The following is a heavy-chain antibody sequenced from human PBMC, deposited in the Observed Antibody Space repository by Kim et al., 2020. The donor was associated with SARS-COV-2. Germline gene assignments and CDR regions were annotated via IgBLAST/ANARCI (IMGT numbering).Heavy chain of an antibody. CDR1: GFTFSSNW. CDR3: ARAVARRFDP. V-gene: IGHV3-7*01. Sequence: GGSLRLSCAASGFTFSSNWMSWVRQAPGKGLEWVANIKEDGSEKYYVNSVKGRFTISRDNAKNSLYLQMNSLRAEDTAVYYCARAVARRFDPWGQGTLVIVSS. CDR2: IKEDGSEK. J-gene: IGHJ5*02.